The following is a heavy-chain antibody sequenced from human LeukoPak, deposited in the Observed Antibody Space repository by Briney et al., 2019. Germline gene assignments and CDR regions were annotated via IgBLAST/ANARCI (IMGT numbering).Heavy chain of an antibody. CDR1: RFTLSSSG. CDR3: AKDVPGHGAFDI. J-gene: IGHJ3*02. V-gene: IGHV3-30*02. Sequence: GGSLRLSFAASRFTLSSSGMHWVRQAPGKGLEWVAFQWYDVSTKYYADSVKGRFTISRDNSKNTLYLQMNSLRVEDTAVYYCAKDVPGHGAFDIWGQGTMVTVSS. CDR2: QWYDVSTK. D-gene: IGHD3-10*02.